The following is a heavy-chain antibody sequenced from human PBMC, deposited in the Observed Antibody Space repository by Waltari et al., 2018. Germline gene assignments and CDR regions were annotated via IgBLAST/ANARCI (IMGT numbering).Heavy chain of an antibody. CDR3: ARGLDFWSGYYYFDY. CDR1: GYSLSSGYY. D-gene: IGHD3-3*01. Sequence: QVQLQESGPGLVKPSETLSLTCTVSGYSLSSGYYWGWLRQPPGKGLEWIGSIYHSGSTYYNPSLKSRVTISVDTSKNQFSLKLSSVTAADTAVYYCARGLDFWSGYYYFDYWGQGTLVTVSS. V-gene: IGHV4-38-2*02. CDR2: IYHSGST. J-gene: IGHJ4*02.